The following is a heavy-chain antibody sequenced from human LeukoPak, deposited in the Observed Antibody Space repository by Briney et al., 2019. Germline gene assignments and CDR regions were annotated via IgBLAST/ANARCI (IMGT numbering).Heavy chain of an antibody. CDR3: ARDPPAYCSSTSCYYYGMDV. J-gene: IGHJ6*02. Sequence: GASVKVSCKASGYTFTSYGISWVRQAPGQGLEWMGWISAYNGNTNYAQKLQGRVTMTTDTSTSTAYMEPRSLRSDDTAVYYCARDPPAYCSSTSCYYYGMDVWGQGTTVTVSS. CDR2: ISAYNGNT. CDR1: GYTFTSYG. D-gene: IGHD2-2*01. V-gene: IGHV1-18*01.